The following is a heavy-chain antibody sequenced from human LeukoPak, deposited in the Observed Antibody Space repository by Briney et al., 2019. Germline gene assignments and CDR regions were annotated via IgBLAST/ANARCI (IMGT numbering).Heavy chain of an antibody. CDR3: AQSLGSGNWIGNWFDP. CDR1: GGXISGSSHS. J-gene: IGHJ5*02. Sequence: SETLSLTCTVSGGXISGSSHSWGWIRQPPGKGLEWTGTIYYTGRTYYNPSLESRLTISVDTSKNQFSLKLTSVTAADTAIYYCAQSLGSGNWIGNWFDPWGQGTLVTVSS. V-gene: IGHV4-39*01. CDR2: IYYTGRT. D-gene: IGHD1-1*01.